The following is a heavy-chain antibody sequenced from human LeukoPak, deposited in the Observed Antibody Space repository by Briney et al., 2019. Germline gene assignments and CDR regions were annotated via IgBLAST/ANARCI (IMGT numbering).Heavy chain of an antibody. CDR1: GFTFSSYA. CDR2: ISGSGGST. V-gene: IGHV3-23*01. CDR3: AKDRHAPGRYCSSTSCFPFDS. D-gene: IGHD2-2*01. Sequence: PGGSLRLSCVVSGFTFSSYAMSWVRQAPGKVLEWVSGISGSGGSTYYADSVKGRFTISRDNTKNTLYLQMNSLRAEDTAVYYCAKDRHAPGRYCSSTSCFPFDSWGQGTLVTVSS. J-gene: IGHJ5*01.